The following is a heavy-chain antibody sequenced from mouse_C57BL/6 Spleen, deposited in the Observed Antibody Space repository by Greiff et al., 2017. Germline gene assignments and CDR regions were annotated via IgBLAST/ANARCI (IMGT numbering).Heavy chain of an antibody. CDR2: INPNNGGT. J-gene: IGHJ1*03. V-gene: IGHV1-26*01. CDR3: ARSWGDYDGYFDV. CDR1: GYTFTDYY. D-gene: IGHD2-4*01. Sequence: EVQLQQSGPELVKPGASVKISCKASGYTFTDYYMNWVKQSHGKSLEWIGDINPNNGGTSYNQKFKGKATLTVDKSSSTAYMELRSRTSEDSAVYYCARSWGDYDGYFDVWGTGTTVTVSS.